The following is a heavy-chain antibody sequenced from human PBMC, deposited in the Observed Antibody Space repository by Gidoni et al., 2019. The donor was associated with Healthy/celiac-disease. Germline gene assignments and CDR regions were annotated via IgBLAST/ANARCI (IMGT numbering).Heavy chain of an antibody. Sequence: EVQRLESGGGLVQTGGSLRRSCAASGVTFRRYAMGWVRQAPGKGLGWVSAISGSGGSTYYADSVKGRFTISRDNSKNTLYLQMNSLRAEDTAVYYCAKGGDYYVSSGSSGDYWGQGTLVTVSS. CDR3: AKGGDYYVSSGSSGDY. D-gene: IGHD3-22*01. CDR2: ISGSGGST. CDR1: GVTFRRYA. J-gene: IGHJ4*02. V-gene: IGHV3-23*01.